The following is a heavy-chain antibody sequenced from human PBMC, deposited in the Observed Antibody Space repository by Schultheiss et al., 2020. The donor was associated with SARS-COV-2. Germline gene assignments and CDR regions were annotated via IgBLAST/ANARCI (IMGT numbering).Heavy chain of an antibody. D-gene: IGHD4-17*01. J-gene: IGHJ3*02. Sequence: GESLKISCAASGFTFSSYAMSWVRQAPGKGLEWVSAISGSGGSTYYADSVKGRFTISRDNSKNTLYLQMNSLRAEDTAVYYCANQGGGYGDYGDAFDIWGQGTMVTVSS. CDR3: ANQGGGYGDYGDAFDI. V-gene: IGHV3-23*01. CDR1: GFTFSSYA. CDR2: ISGSGGST.